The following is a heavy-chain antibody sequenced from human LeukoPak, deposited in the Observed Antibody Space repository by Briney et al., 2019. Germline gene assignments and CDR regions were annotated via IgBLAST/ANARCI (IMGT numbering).Heavy chain of an antibody. J-gene: IGHJ4*02. CDR2: ISYDGSNK. Sequence: SGRSLRLSCAASGFTFSSYAMHWVRQAPGKGLEWVAVISYDGSNKYYADSVKGRFTISRDNSKNTLYLQMNSLRAEDTAVYYCAKEVVTAVLIDYWGQGTLVTVSS. CDR1: GFTFSSYA. V-gene: IGHV3-30*04. CDR3: AKEVVTAVLIDY. D-gene: IGHD2-21*02.